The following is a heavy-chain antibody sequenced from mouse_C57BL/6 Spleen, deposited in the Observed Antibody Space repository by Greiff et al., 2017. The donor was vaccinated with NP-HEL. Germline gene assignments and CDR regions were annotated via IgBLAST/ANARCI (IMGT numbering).Heavy chain of an antibody. Sequence: QVQLQQSGAELVRPGASVKLSCKASGYTFTDYYINWVKQRPGQGLEWIARLYPGSGNTYYNEKFKGKATLTAEKSSRTAYMQLSSLTSEDSAVYFCAKGRGSSSYWYFDVWGTGTTVTVSS. CDR3: AKGRGSSSYWYFDV. D-gene: IGHD1-1*01. V-gene: IGHV1-76*01. J-gene: IGHJ1*03. CDR2: LYPGSGNT. CDR1: GYTFTDYY.